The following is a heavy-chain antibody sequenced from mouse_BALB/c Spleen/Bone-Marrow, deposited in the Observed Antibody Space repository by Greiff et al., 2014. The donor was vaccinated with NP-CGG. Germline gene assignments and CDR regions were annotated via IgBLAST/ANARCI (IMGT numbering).Heavy chain of an antibody. CDR3: ARSGYVGNYPYFDY. CDR2: IFPGSGNT. V-gene: IGHV1-66*01. Sequence: VMLVESGPELVKPGASVKISCKASGYSFTSYYIHWVKQRPGQGLEWIGWIFPGSGNTKYNEKFKGKATLTADTSSSTAYMQLSSLTSEDSAVYFCARSGYVGNYPYFDYWGRGTTLTVSS. CDR1: GYSFTSYY. J-gene: IGHJ2*01. D-gene: IGHD2-1*01.